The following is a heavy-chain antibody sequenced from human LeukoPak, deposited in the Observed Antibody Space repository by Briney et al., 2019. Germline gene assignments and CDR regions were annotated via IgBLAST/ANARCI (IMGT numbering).Heavy chain of an antibody. Sequence: RGSLRLSCVASGFTFNNYAMSWVRQAPGKGLEWVAAISGGGFGTYYADSVKGRFTISRDNPKNTLYLQTNSLRAEDTAVYYCVQMAPYCGGDCYFDKWGQGTLVTVSS. CDR3: VQMAPYCGGDCYFDK. J-gene: IGHJ4*02. V-gene: IGHV3-23*01. CDR2: ISGGGFGT. CDR1: GFTFNNYA. D-gene: IGHD2-21*02.